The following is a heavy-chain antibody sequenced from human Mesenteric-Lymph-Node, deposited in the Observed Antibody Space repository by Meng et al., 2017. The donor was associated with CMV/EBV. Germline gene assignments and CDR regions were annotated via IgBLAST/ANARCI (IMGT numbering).Heavy chain of an antibody. Sequence: GGSLRLSCAASGFTVSSNYMSWVRQAPGKGLEWVSVIYSGGSTYYADSVKGRFTISRDNSKNTLYLQMNSLRAEDTAVYYCARAAGLGYCSSTSCLDAFDIWGQGTMVT. CDR1: GFTVSSNY. D-gene: IGHD2-2*01. CDR2: IYSGGST. V-gene: IGHV3-53*01. CDR3: ARAAGLGYCSSTSCLDAFDI. J-gene: IGHJ3*02.